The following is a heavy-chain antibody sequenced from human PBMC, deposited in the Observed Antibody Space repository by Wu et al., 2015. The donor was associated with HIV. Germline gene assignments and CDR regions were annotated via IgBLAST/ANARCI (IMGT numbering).Heavy chain of an antibody. CDR3: VRGKSCCGGRRYCNGADCFNWDFEH. CDR1: GYTFTGYY. J-gene: IGHJ4*02. D-gene: IGHD2-21*01. CDR2: INPNSGGT. Sequence: QVQLVQSGAEVKKPGSSVKVSCKASGYTFTGYYMHWVRQAPGQGLEWMGWINPNSGGTNYAQKFQGRVTMTRDTSISTAYMELSRLRSDDTAVYYCVRGKSCCGGRRYCNGADCFNWDFEHWGQGTLIIVSS. V-gene: IGHV1-2*02.